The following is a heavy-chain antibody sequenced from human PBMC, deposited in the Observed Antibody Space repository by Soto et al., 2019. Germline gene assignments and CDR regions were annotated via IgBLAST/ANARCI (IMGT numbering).Heavy chain of an antibody. D-gene: IGHD1-26*01. J-gene: IGHJ4*02. CDR1: GASITFGGYS. Sequence: TLSLTCTVSGASITFGGYSWSWIRQTPGKGLEWIGYINHLETTFYNPSFESRLTLSIDRAKNQLSHKLHSMSAADRAVYFCASGGGSDSFDYWGQGILVTVSS. CDR2: INHLETT. CDR3: ASGGGSDSFDY. V-gene: IGHV4-30-2*01.